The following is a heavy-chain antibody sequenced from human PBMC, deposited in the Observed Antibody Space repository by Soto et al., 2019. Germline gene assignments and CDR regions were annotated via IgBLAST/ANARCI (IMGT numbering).Heavy chain of an antibody. V-gene: IGHV3-21*01. CDR3: ARGPGRGYATGGEYCLDY. CDR1: GFTFSSHT. D-gene: IGHD2-2*01. Sequence: EVQLVESGGGLVKPGESLRLSCAASGFTFSSHTMNWVRQAPGKGLEWVSSISVSSTYIYYADSVKGRFTISRDNAKNPVYLQMKSLRAEDTAVYYCARGPGRGYATGGEYCLDYWGHGTPVTVSS. CDR2: ISVSSTYI. J-gene: IGHJ4*01.